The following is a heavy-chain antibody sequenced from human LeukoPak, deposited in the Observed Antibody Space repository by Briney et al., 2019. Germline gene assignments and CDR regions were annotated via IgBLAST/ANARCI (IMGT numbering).Heavy chain of an antibody. CDR2: ISSSSTI. CDR3: ARDRPWFGESF. CDR1: GFTFSSYS. J-gene: IGHJ4*02. Sequence: GGSLRLSCAASGFTFSSYSMNWVRQAPGKGLEWVSYISSSSTIYYADSVKGRFTISRDNAKNSLYLQMNSLRAEDTAVYYCARDRPWFGESFWGQGTLVTVSS. V-gene: IGHV3-48*01. D-gene: IGHD3-10*01.